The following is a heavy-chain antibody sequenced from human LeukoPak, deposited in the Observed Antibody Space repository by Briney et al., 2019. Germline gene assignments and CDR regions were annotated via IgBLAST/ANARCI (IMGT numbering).Heavy chain of an antibody. CDR1: GGSISSYY. J-gene: IGHJ2*01. Sequence: SETLSLTCTVSGGSISSYYWSWIRQPPGKGLEWIGYIYYSGSTNYNPSLKSRVTISVDTSKNQFSLKLSSVTAADTAVYYCARGSGVVPAAIRRVWYFDLWGRGTLVTVSS. CDR2: IYYSGST. CDR3: ARGSGVVPAAIRRVWYFDL. V-gene: IGHV4-59*12. D-gene: IGHD2-2*01.